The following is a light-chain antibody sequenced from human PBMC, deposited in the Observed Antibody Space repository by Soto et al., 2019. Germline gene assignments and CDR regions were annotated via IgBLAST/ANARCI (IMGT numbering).Light chain of an antibody. CDR3: CSYAGSFTWV. Sequence: QSALTQPASVSGSPGQSITISCTGTSSDVGGYNYVSWYQLHPGKAPKLMIYDASKRPSGVPDRFSASKSGNTASLTISGLQAEDEADYYCCSYAGSFTWVFGGGTQLTVL. V-gene: IGLV2-11*01. CDR1: SSDVGGYNY. CDR2: DAS. J-gene: IGLJ3*02.